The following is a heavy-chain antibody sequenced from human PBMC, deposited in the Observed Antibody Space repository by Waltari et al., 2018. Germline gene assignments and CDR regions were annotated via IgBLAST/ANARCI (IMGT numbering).Heavy chain of an antibody. D-gene: IGHD5-18*01. CDR2: IYYSGST. CDR1: GGSISSYY. Sequence: QVQLQESGPGLVKPSETLSLTCTVSGGSISSYYWSWIRQPPGKGLEWIGYIYYSGSTNSNPSRKSRVTISVDTSKNQFSLKLSSVTAADTAVYYCARDKIGDGYSPDAFDIWGQGTMVTVSS. CDR3: ARDKIGDGYSPDAFDI. V-gene: IGHV4-59*01. J-gene: IGHJ3*02.